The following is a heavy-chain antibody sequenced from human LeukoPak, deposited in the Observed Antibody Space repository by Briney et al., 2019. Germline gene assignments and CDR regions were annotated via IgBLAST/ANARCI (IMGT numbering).Heavy chain of an antibody. CDR3: ATLELRYYYYMDV. V-gene: IGHV1-69*01. J-gene: IGHJ6*03. Sequence: GSSVKVSCKASGGTFSSYAITWVRQAPGQGLEWMGGIIPILGTANYVQKFQGRVTITADESTSIAYMELSSLRSEDTAVYYRATLELRYYYYMDVWGKGTTVTVSS. CDR2: IIPILGTA. CDR1: GGTFSSYA. D-gene: IGHD1-7*01.